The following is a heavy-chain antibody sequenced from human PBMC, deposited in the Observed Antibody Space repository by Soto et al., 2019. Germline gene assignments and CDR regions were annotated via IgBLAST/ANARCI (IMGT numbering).Heavy chain of an antibody. D-gene: IGHD3-10*01. CDR2: MSYDGTTK. Sequence: QVQLVESGGGVVQPGGSLRLSCAASGFIFSNYVMYWVRQAPGKGLEWVAFMSYDGTTKYSADSVKGRFTISRDNSKNTLYLQMNSLRPEDTAVYYCAREVLWSRYFDYWGQGTLVTVSS. CDR1: GFIFSNYV. J-gene: IGHJ4*02. V-gene: IGHV3-30-3*01. CDR3: AREVLWSRYFDY.